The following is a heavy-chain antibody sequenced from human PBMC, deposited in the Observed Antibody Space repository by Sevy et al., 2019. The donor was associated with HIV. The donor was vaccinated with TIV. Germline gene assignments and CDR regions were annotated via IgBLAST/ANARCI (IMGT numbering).Heavy chain of an antibody. CDR1: GFTFSSYA. Sequence: GGSLRLSCAASGFTFSSYAMHWVRQAPGKGLEWVAVISYDGSNKYYADSVKGRFSISGDNSKNTLYLQMNGLRAEDTAVYYCANIPYYDFWSRPQPSYYYYGMDVWGQGTTVTVSS. CDR2: ISYDGSNK. D-gene: IGHD3-3*01. V-gene: IGHV3-30*04. CDR3: ANIPYYDFWSRPQPSYYYYGMDV. J-gene: IGHJ6*02.